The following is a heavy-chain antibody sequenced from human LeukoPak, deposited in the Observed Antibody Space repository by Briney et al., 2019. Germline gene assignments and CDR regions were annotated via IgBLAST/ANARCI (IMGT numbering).Heavy chain of an antibody. J-gene: IGHJ4*02. Sequence: GGSLRLSCAASGFTFSSYAMHWVRQAPGKGLEYVSAISSNGGSTYYANSVKGRFTISRDNSKNTLYLQMGSLRAEDMAVYYCARGVTTHTFDYWGQGTLVTVSP. V-gene: IGHV3-64*01. CDR2: ISSNGGST. CDR1: GFTFSSYA. CDR3: ARGVTTHTFDY. D-gene: IGHD4-11*01.